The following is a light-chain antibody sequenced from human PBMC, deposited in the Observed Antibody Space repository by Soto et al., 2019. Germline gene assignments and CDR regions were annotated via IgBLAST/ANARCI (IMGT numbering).Light chain of an antibody. J-gene: IGKJ1*01. V-gene: IGKV3-20*01. CDR2: GAS. CDR1: QHVNNRY. CDR3: QQYGSSFWT. Sequence: EIVLTQSPGTLSLSPGERATLSCRASQHVNNRYLAWYQQKPGQAPRLLIYGASSRATGIPDRLSGSGSGTDFTLTISRLEPEDFAVYYCQQYGSSFWTFGQGTKVDI.